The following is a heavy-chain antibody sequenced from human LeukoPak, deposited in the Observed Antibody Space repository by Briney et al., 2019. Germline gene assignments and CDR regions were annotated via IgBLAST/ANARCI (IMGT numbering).Heavy chain of an antibody. CDR2: IYNSGST. V-gene: IGHV4-59*01. Sequence: SETLSLTCTVSGGSISSYYWSWIRQPPGKGLEWIGYIYNSGSTNYNPSLKSRVTISVDTSKNQFSLKLSSVTAADTPVYYCARGSTSPYGYVFDYWGQGTLVTVSS. D-gene: IGHD5-18*01. J-gene: IGHJ4*02. CDR3: ARGSTSPYGYVFDY. CDR1: GGSISSYY.